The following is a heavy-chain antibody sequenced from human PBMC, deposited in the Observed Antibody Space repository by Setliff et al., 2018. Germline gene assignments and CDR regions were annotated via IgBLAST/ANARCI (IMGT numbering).Heavy chain of an antibody. Sequence: PSETLSLTCAVSGYPISNGFYWGWIRQSPVKGLEWIGSLFDGGSAYYSPSLKSRASISLDASKNQFALKLTSATAADTAVYYCARDPHYDPTYSLPGHAFDFWGQGIMVTVS. CDR2: LFDGGSA. V-gene: IGHV4-38-2*02. CDR3: ARDPHYDPTYSLPGHAFDF. D-gene: IGHD3-22*01. CDR1: GYPISNGFY. J-gene: IGHJ3*01.